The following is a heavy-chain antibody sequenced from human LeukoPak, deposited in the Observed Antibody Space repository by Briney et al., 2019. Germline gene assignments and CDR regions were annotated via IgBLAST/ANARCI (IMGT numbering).Heavy chain of an antibody. Sequence: GGSLRLSCAASGFTFSSYGMHWVRQAPGKGLEWVAVIWYDGSNKYYADSVKGRFTISRDNSKNTLYLQMSSLRAEDTAVYYCARERDYYDSSGYYHDAFDTWGQGTMVTVSS. CDR1: GFTFSSYG. V-gene: IGHV3-33*01. J-gene: IGHJ3*02. CDR3: ARERDYYDSSGYYHDAFDT. CDR2: IWYDGSNK. D-gene: IGHD3-22*01.